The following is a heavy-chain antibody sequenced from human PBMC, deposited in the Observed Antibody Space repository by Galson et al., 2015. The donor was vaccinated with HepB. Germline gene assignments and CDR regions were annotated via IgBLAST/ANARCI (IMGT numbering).Heavy chain of an antibody. CDR2: ISAYNGNT. D-gene: IGHD3-9*01. Sequence: SVRVSCKASGYTFTSYGISWVRQAPGQGLEWIGWISAYNGNTNYAQKLQGRVTMTTDTATSTAYMELRSLRSDDTAVYYCARDRPYYDILAGYVFDSWGQGTLVTVSS. V-gene: IGHV1-18*04. CDR3: ARDRPYYDILAGYVFDS. J-gene: IGHJ4*02. CDR1: GYTFTSYG.